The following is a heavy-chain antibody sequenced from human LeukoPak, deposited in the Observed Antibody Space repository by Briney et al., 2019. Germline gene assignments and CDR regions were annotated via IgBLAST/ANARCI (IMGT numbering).Heavy chain of an antibody. V-gene: IGHV4-59*08. Sequence: PSETLSLTCTVSGGSISSYYWSWIRQPPGKGLEWIGYIYYSGSTNYNPSLKSRVTISVDTSKNQFSLKLSSVTAADTAVYYCASPAVAHNALFYYWGQGALVTVSS. CDR2: IYYSGST. CDR1: GGSISSYY. D-gene: IGHD2-2*01. CDR3: ASPAVAHNALFYY. J-gene: IGHJ4*02.